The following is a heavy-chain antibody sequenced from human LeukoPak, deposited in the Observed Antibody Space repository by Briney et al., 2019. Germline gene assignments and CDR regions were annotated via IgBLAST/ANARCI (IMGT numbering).Heavy chain of an antibody. CDR1: GFTFSSYW. CDR2: IKQDGSEK. J-gene: IGHJ4*02. Sequence: GGSLRLSCAASGFTFSSYWMSWVRQAPGKGLEWVANIKQDGSEKYYVDSVKGRFTISRDNAKNSLYLQMNSLRAEDTAVYYCASTSSGWYGNFDYWGQGTLVTVSS. CDR3: ASTSSGWYGNFDY. D-gene: IGHD6-19*01. V-gene: IGHV3-7*01.